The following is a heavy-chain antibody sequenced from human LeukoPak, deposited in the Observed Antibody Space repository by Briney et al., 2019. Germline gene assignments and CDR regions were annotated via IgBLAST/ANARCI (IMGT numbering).Heavy chain of an antibody. Sequence: PGGSLRLSCAASGSTFSDYYMSWIRQAPGKGLEWVSYISSSGSTIYYADSVKGRFTISRDNAKNSLYLQMNSLRAEDTAVYYCARADCSSTSCPYYYYGMDVWGQGTTVTVSS. CDR1: GSTFSDYY. CDR3: ARADCSSTSCPYYYYGMDV. V-gene: IGHV3-11*01. J-gene: IGHJ6*02. D-gene: IGHD2-2*01. CDR2: ISSSGSTI.